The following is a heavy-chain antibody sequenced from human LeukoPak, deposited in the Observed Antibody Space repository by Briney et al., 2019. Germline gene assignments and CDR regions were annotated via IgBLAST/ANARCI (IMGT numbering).Heavy chain of an antibody. CDR2: ISSSSSTI. V-gene: IGHV3-48*02. Sequence: GGSLRLSCAASGFTFSSYSMNWVRQAPGKGLEWVSYISSSSSTIYYADTVKGRFTISRDNAKNSLYLQMNSLRDEDTAVYYCARGLDCSSTGCRSLGWFDPWGQGTLVTVSS. CDR3: ARGLDCSSTGCRSLGWFDP. CDR1: GFTFSSYS. J-gene: IGHJ5*02. D-gene: IGHD2-2*01.